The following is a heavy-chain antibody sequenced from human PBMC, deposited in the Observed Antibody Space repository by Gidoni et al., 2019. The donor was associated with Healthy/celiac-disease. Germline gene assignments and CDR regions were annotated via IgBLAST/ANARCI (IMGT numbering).Heavy chain of an antibody. D-gene: IGHD6-19*01. CDR2: ISSSSSTI. V-gene: IGHV3-48*02. CDR1: GFTFSSYS. J-gene: IGHJ3*02. CDR3: ARSGTYSSGWYGAFDI. Sequence: EVQLVESGGGLVQPGGSLRLSCAASGFTFSSYSMNWVRQAPGKGLEWVSYISSSSSTIYYADSVKGRFTISRDNAKNSLYLQMNSLRDEDTAVYYCARSGTYSSGWYGAFDIWGQGTMVTVSS.